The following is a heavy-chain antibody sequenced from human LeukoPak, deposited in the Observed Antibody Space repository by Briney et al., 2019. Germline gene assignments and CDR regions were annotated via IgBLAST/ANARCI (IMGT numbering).Heavy chain of an antibody. CDR1: GGTFSSYA. V-gene: IGHV1-69*04. J-gene: IGHJ4*02. CDR3: ARLPECSGGSCYSEATNFDY. Sequence: GASVKVSCKASGGTFSSYAISWVRQAPGQGLEWMGRIIPILGIANYAQEFQGRVTITADKSTSTAYMELSSLRSEDTAVYYCARLPECSGGSCYSEATNFDYWGQGTLVTVSS. CDR2: IIPILGIA. D-gene: IGHD2-15*01.